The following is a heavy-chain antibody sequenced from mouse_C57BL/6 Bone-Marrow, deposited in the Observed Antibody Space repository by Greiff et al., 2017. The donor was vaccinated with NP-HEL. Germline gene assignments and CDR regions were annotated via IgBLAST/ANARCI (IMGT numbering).Heavy chain of an antibody. CDR1: GFTFSDYG. J-gene: IGHJ3*01. Sequence: DVKLQESGGGLVKPGGSLKLSCAASGFTFSDYGMHWVRQAPEKGLEWVAYISSGSSTIYYADTVKGRFTISRDNAKNTLFLQMTSLRSEDTAMYYCARQVYYYGSSPFAYWGQGTLVTVSA. D-gene: IGHD1-1*01. CDR3: ARQVYYYGSSPFAY. V-gene: IGHV5-17*01. CDR2: ISSGSSTI.